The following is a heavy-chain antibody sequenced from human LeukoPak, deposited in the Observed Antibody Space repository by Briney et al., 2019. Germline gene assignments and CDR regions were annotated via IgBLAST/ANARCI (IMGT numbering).Heavy chain of an antibody. CDR2: IYHSGST. D-gene: IGHD2-15*01. CDR1: GGSISSSNW. V-gene: IGHV4-4*02. J-gene: IGHJ3*02. CDR3: ARSGGCSGDTCYVFAFDI. Sequence: SETLSLTCAVSGGSISSSNWWSWVRQPPGKGLEWIGEIYHSGSTNYNPSLKSRVTISVDKSKNQFSLKLSSVTAADTAVYYCARSGGCSGDTCYVFAFDIWGQGTAVTVSS.